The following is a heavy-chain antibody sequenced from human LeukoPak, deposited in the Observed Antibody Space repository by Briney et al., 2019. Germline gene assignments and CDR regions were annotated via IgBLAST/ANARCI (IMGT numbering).Heavy chain of an antibody. CDR3: ARGKRYSSSWYEWAFDI. Sequence: SETLSLTCAVYGGSFSGYYWSWIRQPPGKGLEWIGEINHSGSTNYNPPLKSRVTISVDTSKNQFSLKLSSVTAADTAVYYCARGKRYSSSWYEWAFDIWGQGTMVTVSS. CDR1: GGSFSGYY. CDR2: INHSGST. D-gene: IGHD6-13*01. J-gene: IGHJ3*02. V-gene: IGHV4-34*01.